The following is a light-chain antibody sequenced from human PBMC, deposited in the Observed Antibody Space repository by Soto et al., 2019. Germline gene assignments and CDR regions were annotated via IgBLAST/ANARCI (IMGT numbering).Light chain of an antibody. CDR1: SSKIGKFY. CDR3: GAWDNSPTTYV. V-gene: IGLV1-51*01. Sequence: QTLLMRTPLVPAAPGQKVTMSCAGCSSKIGKFYVSWYQQLPGTATTPVIYERNKRTSAIPDPLSGSKPGTSDTLGITGLQTGDEADYYCGAWDNSPTTYVSGAGSKVAAL. J-gene: IGLJ1*01. CDR2: ERN.